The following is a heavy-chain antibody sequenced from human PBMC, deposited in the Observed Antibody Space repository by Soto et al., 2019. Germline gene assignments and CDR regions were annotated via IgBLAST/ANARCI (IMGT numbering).Heavy chain of an antibody. D-gene: IGHD3-10*01. V-gene: IGHV4-34*01. Sequence: PSETLSLTCAVYGGSFSGYYWSWIRQPPGKGLEWIGEINHSGSTNYNPSLKSRVTISVDTSKNQFSLKLSSVTAADTAVYYCARGRRGGGIDYWGQGTLVTVSS. CDR3: ARGRRGGGIDY. J-gene: IGHJ4*02. CDR1: GGSFSGYY. CDR2: INHSGST.